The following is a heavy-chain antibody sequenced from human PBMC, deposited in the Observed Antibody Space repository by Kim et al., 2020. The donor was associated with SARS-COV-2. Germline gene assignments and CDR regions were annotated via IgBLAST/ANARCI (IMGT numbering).Heavy chain of an antibody. CDR1: GFTFGDCS. D-gene: IGHD1-7*01. Sequence: GGSLRLSCAASGFTFGDCSMHWVRQSPGKGLEWVSGISWNSVDTDYADSVKGRFTIYRDNSKNTLYLQMDSLRTEDTAFYYCAKGIGSSGNTFYPYFAYWGQGTLITVSS. CDR2: ISWNSVDT. CDR3: AKGIGSSGNTFYPYFAY. V-gene: IGHV3-9*01. J-gene: IGHJ4*02.